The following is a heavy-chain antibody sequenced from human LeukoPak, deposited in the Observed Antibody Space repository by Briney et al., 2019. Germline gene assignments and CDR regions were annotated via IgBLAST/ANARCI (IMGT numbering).Heavy chain of an antibody. CDR3: ARDNSGRFDP. J-gene: IGHJ5*02. D-gene: IGHD6-13*01. V-gene: IGHV3-64*01. Sequence: GGSLRLSCAASGFTFSYYAMHWVRQAPGKGLEYVSAISSNGDSIYYGNSVKDRFTISRDNSKNTLYLQMGSLRPEDMAVYYCARDNSGRFDPWGQGTLVTVSS. CDR2: ISSNGDSI. CDR1: GFTFSYYA.